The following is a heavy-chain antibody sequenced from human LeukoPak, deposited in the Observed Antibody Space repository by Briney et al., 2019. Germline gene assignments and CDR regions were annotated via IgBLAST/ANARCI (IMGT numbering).Heavy chain of an antibody. J-gene: IGHJ4*02. D-gene: IGHD4-23*01. V-gene: IGHV4-59*08. CDR1: GDSISAYY. CDR2: VHKTGSI. CDR3: TKYGGGPANYFDS. Sequence: SETLSLTCTVSGDSISAYYWSWVRQPPGKGLEWIAFVHKTGSINYNPSLKGRATISMDTSNSQFSLHVNSVTAADTAVYYCTKYGGGPANYFDSWGPGTLVTVSP.